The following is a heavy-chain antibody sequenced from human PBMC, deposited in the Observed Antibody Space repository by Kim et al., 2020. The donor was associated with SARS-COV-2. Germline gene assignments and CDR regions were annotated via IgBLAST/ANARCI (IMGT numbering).Heavy chain of an antibody. CDR3: ARVGIKRITIFGVVVPSNFFDP. CDR2: IYYSGST. D-gene: IGHD3-3*01. J-gene: IGHJ5*02. Sequence: SETLSLTCTVSGGSISSSSYYWGWIRQPPGKGLEWIGSIYYSGSTYYNPSLKSRVTISVDTSKNQFSLKLSSVTAADTAVYYCARVGIKRITIFGVVVPSNFFDPWGQGTLVTVSS. CDR1: GGSISSSSYY. V-gene: IGHV4-39*01.